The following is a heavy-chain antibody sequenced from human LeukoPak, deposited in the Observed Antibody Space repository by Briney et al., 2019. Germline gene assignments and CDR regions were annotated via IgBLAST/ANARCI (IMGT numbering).Heavy chain of an antibody. CDR2: IYTSGST. J-gene: IGHJ3*02. D-gene: IGHD3-16*01. V-gene: IGHV4-4*07. CDR1: GGSISSCY. CDR3: ARLGGILSGYDAFDI. Sequence: SETLSLTCTVSGGSISSCYWSWIRQPAGKGLEWIGRIYTSGSTNYNPSLKSRVTMSVDTSKNQFSLKLSSVTAADTAVYYCARLGGILSGYDAFDIWGQGTMVTVSS.